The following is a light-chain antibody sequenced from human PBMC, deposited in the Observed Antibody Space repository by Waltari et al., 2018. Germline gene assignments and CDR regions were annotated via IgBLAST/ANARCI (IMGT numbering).Light chain of an antibody. J-gene: IGKJ1*01. Sequence: IVMTPAPATLSVFPGERATLSCRASQSIRSNLAWYQHKPGQAPRLLIYGASTRATGIPARFSGSGSGTEFTLTISSLQSEDFAVYFCQQYDNWLGTFGQGTKVEIK. CDR2: GAS. CDR1: QSIRSN. CDR3: QQYDNWLGT. V-gene: IGKV3-15*01.